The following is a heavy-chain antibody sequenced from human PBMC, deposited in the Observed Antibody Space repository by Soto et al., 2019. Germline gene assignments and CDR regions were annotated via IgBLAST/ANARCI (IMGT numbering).Heavy chain of an antibody. CDR2: IDWSGDK. V-gene: IGHV2-70*13. Sequence: SGPTLVNPTQTLTLTCTFSGFSLSTVGMCVSWIRQPPGKALEWLAVIDWSGDKYYSTSLKTRLTISEDTSKNQVVLTMTNMAPVDTATYYCARMVAAGMYYYHSMDVWGQGTTVTVSS. D-gene: IGHD2-15*01. J-gene: IGHJ6*02. CDR3: ARMVAAGMYYYHSMDV. CDR1: GFSLSTVGMC.